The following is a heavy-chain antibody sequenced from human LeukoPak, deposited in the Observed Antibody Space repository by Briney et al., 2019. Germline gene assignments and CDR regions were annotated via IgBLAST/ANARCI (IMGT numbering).Heavy chain of an antibody. CDR3: AIVGISGAFDI. J-gene: IGHJ3*02. D-gene: IGHD3-10*01. V-gene: IGHV3-64*02. Sequence: GGSLRLSCAASGFTLSDYSMHWIRQAPGKGLEYVSAISSSGHSTYYADSVKGRFTISRDNSKNTLYLQMSSLRAGDMAVYYCAIVGISGAFDIWGQETMVTVSS. CDR1: GFTLSDYS. CDR2: ISSSGHST.